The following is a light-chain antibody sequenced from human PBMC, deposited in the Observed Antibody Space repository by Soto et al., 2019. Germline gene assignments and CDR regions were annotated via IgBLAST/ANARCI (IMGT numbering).Light chain of an antibody. V-gene: IGLV2-11*01. J-gene: IGLJ2*01. Sequence: QSALTQPRSVSGSPGQSVTISCTGTSSDVGGYNYVSWYPQHPGKAPKLMIYEVNRRPSGVPDRFSGSKSGNTASLTVSGLQAEDEADYYCCSYAGSYTLVFGGGTKLTVL. CDR3: CSYAGSYTLV. CDR2: EVN. CDR1: SSDVGGYNY.